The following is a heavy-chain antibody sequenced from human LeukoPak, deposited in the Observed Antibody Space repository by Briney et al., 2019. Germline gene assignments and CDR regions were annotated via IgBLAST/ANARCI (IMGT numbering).Heavy chain of an antibody. V-gene: IGHV3-23*01. J-gene: IGHJ4*02. Sequence: GGSLRLSCAASGFTFSSYAMSWVRQAPGKGLEWVSAISSSGGSTYYADSVKGRFTISRDNSKNTLYLQMNSLRAEDTAVYYCAKDLSIVVVPAAIGRGYFDYWGQGTLVTVSS. D-gene: IGHD2-2*02. CDR1: GFTFSSYA. CDR2: ISSSGGST. CDR3: AKDLSIVVVPAAIGRGYFDY.